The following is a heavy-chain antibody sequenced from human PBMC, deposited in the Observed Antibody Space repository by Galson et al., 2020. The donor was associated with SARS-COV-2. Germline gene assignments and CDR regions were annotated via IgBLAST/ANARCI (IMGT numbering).Heavy chain of an antibody. J-gene: IGHJ3*02. V-gene: IGHV4-31*03. CDR1: GGSISSGGYY. D-gene: IGHD3-22*01. CDR2: IYYSGSN. CDR3: AWVRTTKRGVVITSDAFDN. Sequence: ETSETLSLTCTVSGGSISSGGYYWSCIRPHPGKGLEWIGYIYYSGSNYYNPSIKSRVTISVDTSKNQFSLKLSSVTAADTAVYYCAWVRTTKRGVVITSDAFDNWGQVTMVTVSS.